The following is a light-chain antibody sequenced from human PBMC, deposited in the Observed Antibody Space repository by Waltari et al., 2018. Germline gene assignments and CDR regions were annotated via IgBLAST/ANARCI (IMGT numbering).Light chain of an antibody. J-gene: IGKJ4*01. V-gene: IGKV4-1*01. CDR2: WAS. Sequence: DIVMTQSPDSLAFSLGERATINSKSTQSVLYSSNNKNYLAWYQQKPGQPPKLLIYWASTRESGVPDRFSGSGSGTDFTLTISSLQAEDVAVYYCQQYYSTPLTFGGGTKVEIK. CDR3: QQYYSTPLT. CDR1: QSVLYSSNNKNY.